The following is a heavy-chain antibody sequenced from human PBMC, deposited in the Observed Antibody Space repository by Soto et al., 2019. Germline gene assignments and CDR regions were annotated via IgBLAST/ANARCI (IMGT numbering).Heavy chain of an antibody. CDR3: ATDSGGPPLNRFDS. CDR1: GASISGFY. D-gene: IGHD3-16*01. CDR2: STYTGVT. Sequence: SETLSLTCTVSGASISGFYWSWIRQRPGRGLEWIGYSTYTGVTYYSPSLQSRISISVDTSKNQFSLTLNSVTAADTAVYYCATDSGGPPLNRFDSWGHGTLVTVSS. J-gene: IGHJ5*01. V-gene: IGHV4-59*06.